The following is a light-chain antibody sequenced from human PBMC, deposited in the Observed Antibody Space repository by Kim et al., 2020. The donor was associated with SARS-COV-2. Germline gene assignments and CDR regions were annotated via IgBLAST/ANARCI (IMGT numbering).Light chain of an antibody. Sequence: AAVGDRVTITCRASQGISNYLAWYQQKPGKVPKLLIYAASALRSGVPSRSSGSGSGTDFTLTITSLQPEDVAVYYGQQCKVAPWTFGHGTKVDIK. CDR2: AAS. J-gene: IGKJ1*01. V-gene: IGKV1-27*01. CDR1: QGISNY. CDR3: QQCKVAPWT.